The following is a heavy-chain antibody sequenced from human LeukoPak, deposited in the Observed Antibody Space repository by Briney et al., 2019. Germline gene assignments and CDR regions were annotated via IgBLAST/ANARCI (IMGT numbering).Heavy chain of an antibody. CDR2: ISGDGDSA. CDR3: AKDSLEAAGNWDS. D-gene: IGHD6-13*01. V-gene: IGHV3-43*02. CDR1: GFTFADYA. Sequence: PGRSLRLSCAASGFTFADYAMYWVRQAPGKGLEWVSLISGDGDSAYYADSVKGRFTISRDNSKNSLYLQMNSLRTEDTALYYCAKDSLEAAGNWDSWGQGTLVTVSS. J-gene: IGHJ4*02.